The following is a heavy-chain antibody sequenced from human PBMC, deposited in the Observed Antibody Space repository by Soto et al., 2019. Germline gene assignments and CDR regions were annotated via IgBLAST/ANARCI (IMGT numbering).Heavy chain of an antibody. Sequence: QVQLVQSGAEVKKPGSSVKVSCKASGGTFSSYAISWVRQAPGQGLEWMGGIIPIFGTANYAQKFQGRVTITADESTSTAYMELSSLRSEDTAVYYCARGGYSYGYSSYYYVMDVWGQGTTVTVSS. CDR2: IIPIFGTA. V-gene: IGHV1-69*12. J-gene: IGHJ6*02. CDR3: ARGGYSYGYSSYYYVMDV. D-gene: IGHD5-18*01. CDR1: GGTFSSYA.